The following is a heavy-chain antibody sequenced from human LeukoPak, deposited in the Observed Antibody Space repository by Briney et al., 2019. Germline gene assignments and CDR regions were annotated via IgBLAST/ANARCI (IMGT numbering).Heavy chain of an antibody. CDR1: GYTFTSYY. J-gene: IGHJ5*02. D-gene: IGHD2-2*01. CDR3: ARDKGEDIVVVPAAMEVWFDP. Sequence: ASVKVSCKASGYTFTSYYMHWVRQAPGPGLEWMGIINPSGGSTSYAQKVQGRVTMTRDTSTSTVYMELSSLRSQDTAVYYCARDKGEDIVVVPAAMEVWFDPWGQGTLVTVSS. V-gene: IGHV1-46*01. CDR2: INPSGGST.